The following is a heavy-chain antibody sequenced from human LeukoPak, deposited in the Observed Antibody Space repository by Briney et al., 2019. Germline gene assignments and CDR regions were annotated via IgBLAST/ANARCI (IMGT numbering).Heavy chain of an antibody. V-gene: IGHV4-34*01. CDR3: ARGTGTPDIVATIVFRTTNWSDP. Sequence: PSETLSLTCAVYGGSFSGYYWSWIRQPPGKGLEWIGEINHSGSTNYNPSLKSRVTISVDTSKNQFSLKLSSVTAADTAVYYCARGTGTPDIVATIVFRTTNWSDPWGQGTLVTVSS. CDR1: GGSFSGYY. D-gene: IGHD5-12*01. J-gene: IGHJ5*02. CDR2: INHSGST.